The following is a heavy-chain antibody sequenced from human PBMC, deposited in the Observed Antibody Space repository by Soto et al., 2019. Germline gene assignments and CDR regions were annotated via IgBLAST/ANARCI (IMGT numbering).Heavy chain of an antibody. V-gene: IGHV4-34*01. D-gene: IGHD1-26*01. Sequence: SETLSLTCAVYNGSFSGYYWNWIRQFPGKGLEWIGEISHSGTTADYNVSLKSRVTISVDKSKNQSSLKLNSVTAADTAVYYCERGESGSYFDYWGQGNLVTVSS. CDR1: NGSFSGYY. CDR2: ISHSGTTA. J-gene: IGHJ4*02. CDR3: ERGESGSYFDY.